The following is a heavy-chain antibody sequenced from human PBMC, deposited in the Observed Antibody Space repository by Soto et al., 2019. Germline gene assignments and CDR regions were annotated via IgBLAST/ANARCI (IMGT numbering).Heavy chain of an antibody. CDR1: GGSISSHNW. CDR3: AREVRYYNWFDP. D-gene: IGHD1-20*01. V-gene: IGHV4-4*02. J-gene: IGHJ5*02. CDR2: INHSGST. Sequence: QVQLHESGPGLVKPSGTLSLTRAVSGGSISSHNWWSWVRQPPGKGLEWIGEINHSGSTNYNPSLKSRLTISLDKSKRQFSLKLSSVTAADTAVYYCAREVRYYNWFDPWGQGTLVTVSS.